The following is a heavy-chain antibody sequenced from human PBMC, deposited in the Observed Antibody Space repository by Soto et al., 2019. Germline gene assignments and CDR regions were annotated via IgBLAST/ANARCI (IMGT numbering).Heavy chain of an antibody. CDR2: IDPSGGST. D-gene: IGHD2-21*02. Sequence: QVQLVQSGAEVKKPGASVKVSCKASGYTVTRHYMHWVRQAPGQGLEWMGIIDPSGGSTTYAQKFHDRVTMTRDMSTSTVYMERSSLRSDDTAIYYCTRGSTVVTLDDFDSWVQGTLVTVSS. V-gene: IGHV1-46*01. J-gene: IGHJ4*02. CDR1: GYTVTRHY. CDR3: TRGSTVVTLDDFDS.